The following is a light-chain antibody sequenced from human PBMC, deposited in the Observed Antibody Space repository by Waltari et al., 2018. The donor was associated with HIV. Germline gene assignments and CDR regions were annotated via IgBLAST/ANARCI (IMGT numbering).Light chain of an antibody. CDR2: AAS. V-gene: IGKV3-20*01. CDR3: QQYGTSPYT. CDR1: RSVSSDY. Sequence: ENVLTQSPGTLSLSPGERATLSCRASRSVSSDYLTWYQQSPGQAPRLLIYAASTRATAIPDRFSGSGSGTDFTLNISRLEPEDFAVYYCQQYGTSPYTFGQGTKVEI. J-gene: IGKJ2*01.